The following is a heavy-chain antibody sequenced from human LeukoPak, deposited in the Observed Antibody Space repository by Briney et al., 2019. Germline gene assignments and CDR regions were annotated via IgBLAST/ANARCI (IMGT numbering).Heavy chain of an antibody. CDR2: IYYSGST. J-gene: IGHJ4*02. D-gene: IGHD6-6*01. CDR3: ARDRFSGSAFGY. Sequence: SETLSLTCTVSGGSISSGGYYWSWIRQHPGKGLEWIGYIYYSGSTYYNPSLKSRVTISVDTSKNQFSLKLSSVTAADTAVYYCARDRFSGSAFGYWGQGTLVTVSS. CDR1: GGSISSGGYY. V-gene: IGHV4-31*03.